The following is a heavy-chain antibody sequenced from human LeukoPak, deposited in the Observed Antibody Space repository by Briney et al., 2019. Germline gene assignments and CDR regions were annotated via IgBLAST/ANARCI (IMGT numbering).Heavy chain of an antibody. CDR1: GGSSGRYY. J-gene: IGHJ4*02. V-gene: IGHV4-34*01. Sequence: SSETLSLTCAVYGGSSGRYYWSWIRQPPGKGLEWIGEINHSGSTNYNPSLKSRVTISLDTSKNQFSLRLSSVTAADTALYYCAPIFGDYSDFDYWGQGTLVTVSS. CDR3: APIFGDYSDFDY. CDR2: INHSGST. D-gene: IGHD4-17*01.